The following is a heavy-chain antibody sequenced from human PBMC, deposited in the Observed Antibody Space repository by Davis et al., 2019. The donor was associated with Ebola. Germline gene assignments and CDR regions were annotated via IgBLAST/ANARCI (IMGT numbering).Heavy chain of an antibody. V-gene: IGHV4-39*01. J-gene: IGHJ5*02. D-gene: IGHD4-11*01. Sequence: SETLSLTCTVSGGSIISSSSYWGWIRQPPRKGLEWIGSINYSGTSYYNPSLRSRVTISVDTSKNQFSLMLNSMTATDTAIYYCVRLTDYSRWFDPWGQGTLVTVSS. CDR3: VRLTDYSRWFDP. CDR1: GGSIISSSSY. CDR2: INYSGTS.